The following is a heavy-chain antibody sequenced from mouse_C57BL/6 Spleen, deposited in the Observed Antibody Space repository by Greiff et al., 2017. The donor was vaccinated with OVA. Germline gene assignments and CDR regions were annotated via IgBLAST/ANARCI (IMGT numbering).Heavy chain of an antibody. Sequence: QVQLQQSGPELVKPGASVKISCKASGYAFSSSWMNWVKQRPGKGLEWIGRIYPGDGDTNYNGKFKGKATLTADKSSSTAYMQLSSLTSEDSAVYFCARSGNYRNYFDYWGQGTTLTVSS. CDR3: ARSGNYRNYFDY. CDR2: IYPGDGDT. J-gene: IGHJ2*01. V-gene: IGHV1-82*01. D-gene: IGHD2-1*01. CDR1: GYAFSSSW.